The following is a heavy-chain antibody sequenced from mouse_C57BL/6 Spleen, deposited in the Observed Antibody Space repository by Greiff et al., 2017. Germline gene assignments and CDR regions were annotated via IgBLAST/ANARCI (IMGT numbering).Heavy chain of an antibody. V-gene: IGHV1-55*01. CDR3: ARGIATVCAMDY. CDR2: ISPGSGST. Sequence: VQLQQPGAELVKPGASVKMSCKASGYTFTSYWITWVKQRPGQGLEWIGDISPGSGSTNYNKKFKSKATLTVDTSSSTAYMQLSSLTSEDSAVYYCARGIATVCAMDYWGQGTSVTVSS. CDR1: GYTFTSYW. J-gene: IGHJ4*01. D-gene: IGHD1-1*01.